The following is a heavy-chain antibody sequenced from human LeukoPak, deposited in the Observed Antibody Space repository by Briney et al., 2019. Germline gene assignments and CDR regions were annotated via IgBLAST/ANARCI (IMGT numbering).Heavy chain of an antibody. CDR2: IYYSGST. CDR1: GGSFSGYY. D-gene: IGHD3-16*02. CDR3: ARGPNYVWGSYRYFDY. J-gene: IGHJ4*02. Sequence: SETLSLTCAVYGGSFSGYYWSWIRQPPGKGLEWIGYIYYSGSTSYSPSFRSRVTISVSTSKNQFSLKLSSVTAADTAVYYCARGPNYVWGSYRYFDYWGQGALVTVSS. V-gene: IGHV4-34*01.